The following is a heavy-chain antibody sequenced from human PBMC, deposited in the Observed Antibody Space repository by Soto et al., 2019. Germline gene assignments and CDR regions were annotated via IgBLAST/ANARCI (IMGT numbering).Heavy chain of an antibody. CDR1: GYTFTSYG. CDR3: ARSGFLEWLADYSYYHVDV. D-gene: IGHD3-3*01. Sequence: QVQLVQSGAEVKKPGASVKVSCKASGYTFTSYGISWVRQAPGQGLEWMGWISSYNGHTNYAQKLQGRVTMTTDTSTRTVYVELRSLRSDDTAVYFCARSGFLEWLADYSYYHVDVWGQGTTVTVSS. V-gene: IGHV1-18*01. J-gene: IGHJ6*02. CDR2: ISSYNGHT.